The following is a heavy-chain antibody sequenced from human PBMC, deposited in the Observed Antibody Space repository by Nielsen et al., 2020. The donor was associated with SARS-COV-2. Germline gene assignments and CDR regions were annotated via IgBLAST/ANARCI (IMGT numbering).Heavy chain of an antibody. V-gene: IGHV3-30-3*01. CDR1: GFTFSSYA. D-gene: IGHD3-3*01. CDR3: ARALGFSHYFDY. Sequence: GESLKISCAASGFTFSSYAMHWVRQAPGKGLEWVAVISYDGSNKYYADSVKGRFTISRDNSKNTLYLQMNSLRAEDTAVYYCARALGFSHYFDYWGQGTLVTVSS. J-gene: IGHJ4*02. CDR2: ISYDGSNK.